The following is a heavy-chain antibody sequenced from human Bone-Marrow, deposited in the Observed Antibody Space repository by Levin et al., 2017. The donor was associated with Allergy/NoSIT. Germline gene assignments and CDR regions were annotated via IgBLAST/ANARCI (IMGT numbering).Heavy chain of an antibody. D-gene: IGHD3-22*01. V-gene: IGHV1-46*01. J-gene: IGHJ3*02. CDR2: INPSGGST. CDR3: ARKYYDSSGYYSDAFDI. CDR1: GYTFTSYY. Sequence: ASVKVSCKASGYTFTSYYMHWVRQAPGQGLEWMGIINPSGGSTSYAQKFQGRVTMTRDTSTSTVYMELSSLRSEDTAVYYCARKYYDSSGYYSDAFDIWGQGTMVTVSS.